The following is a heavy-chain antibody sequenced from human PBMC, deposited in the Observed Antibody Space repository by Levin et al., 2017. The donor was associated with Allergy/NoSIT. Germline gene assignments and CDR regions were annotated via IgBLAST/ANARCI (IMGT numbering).Heavy chain of an antibody. Sequence: SETLSLTCAVFGGSFSGHYWSWIRQPPGKGLECIGEINHSGTTNYNASLKSRVTISVDTSKNQFSLKLTSVTAADTAVYYCVRGAIPENNCGSTGCYWRYYMDVWGKGTTVTVSS. CDR2: INHSGTT. V-gene: IGHV4-34*01. J-gene: IGHJ6*03. D-gene: IGHD2-2*01. CDR3: VRGAIPENNCGSTGCYWRYYMDV. CDR1: GGSFSGHY.